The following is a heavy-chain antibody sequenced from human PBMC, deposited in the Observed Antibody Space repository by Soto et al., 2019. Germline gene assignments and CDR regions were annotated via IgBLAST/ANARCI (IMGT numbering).Heavy chain of an antibody. CDR3: ASPFGDTAMVIDY. J-gene: IGHJ4*02. CDR1: GYNFSRNW. Sequence: GESLKISCEGSGYNFSRNWIGWVRQMPGKGLEWMGIIYPGDSDTRYSPSFQGQVTISADKSINTAYLQWSSLKASDSAIYYCASPFGDTAMVIDYWGQGTQVTVSS. D-gene: IGHD5-18*01. CDR2: IYPGDSDT. V-gene: IGHV5-51*01.